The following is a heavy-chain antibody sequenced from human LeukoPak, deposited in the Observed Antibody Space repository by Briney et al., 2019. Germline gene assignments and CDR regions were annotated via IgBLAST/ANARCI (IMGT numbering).Heavy chain of an antibody. CDR1: GFTFSSYS. V-gene: IGHV3-48*01. D-gene: IGHD2-15*01. CDR2: ISTSSSTI. CDR3: ARDLGDIVVVVAATGFDY. Sequence: GGSLRLSCAASGFTFSSYSMNWVRHAPGKGLEWVSYISTSSSTIYYADSVKGRFTISRDNAKNSLYLQMNSLRAEDTAVYYCARDLGDIVVVVAATGFDYWGQGTLVTVSS. J-gene: IGHJ4*02.